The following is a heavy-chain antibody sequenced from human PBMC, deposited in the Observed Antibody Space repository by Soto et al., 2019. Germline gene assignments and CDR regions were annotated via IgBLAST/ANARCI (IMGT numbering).Heavy chain of an antibody. CDR1: GFTVSSNY. J-gene: IGHJ3*02. CDR2: IYSGGST. V-gene: IGHV3-66*01. D-gene: IGHD5-12*01. Sequence: PGGSLRLSCAASGFTVSSNYMSWVRQAPGKGLEWVSVIYSGGSTYYADSVKGRFTISRDNSKNTLYLQMNSLRAEDTAVYYCAREGLRRPDAFDIWGQGTMVTVSS. CDR3: AREGLRRPDAFDI.